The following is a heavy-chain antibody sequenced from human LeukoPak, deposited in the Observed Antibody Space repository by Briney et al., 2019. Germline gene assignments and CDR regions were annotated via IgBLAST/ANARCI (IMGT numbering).Heavy chain of an antibody. CDR1: GFTFSDYY. J-gene: IGHJ4*02. CDR2: ISSSGSTI. V-gene: IGHV3-11*01. Sequence: PGGSLRLSCAASGFTFSDYYMSWIRQAPGKGLEWVTYISSSGSTIYYADSVKGRFTISRDNAKNTLYLQMNSLRAEDTAVYYCAKEPSRGTYGKFDYWGQGALVTVSS. CDR3: AKEPSRGTYGKFDY. D-gene: IGHD1-14*01.